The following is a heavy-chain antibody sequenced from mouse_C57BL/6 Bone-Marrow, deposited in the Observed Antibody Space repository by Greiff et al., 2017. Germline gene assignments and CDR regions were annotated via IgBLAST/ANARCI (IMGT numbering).Heavy chain of an antibody. Sequence: QVQLKESGAELVRPGTSVKMSCKASGYTFTNYWIGWAKQRPGHGLEWIGDIYPGGGYTNYNEKFKGKATLTADKSSSTAYMQFSSLTSEDSAIYYCARRLGHWYFDVWGTGTTVTVSS. CDR2: IYPGGGYT. J-gene: IGHJ1*03. CDR3: ARRLGHWYFDV. D-gene: IGHD4-1*01. V-gene: IGHV1-63*01. CDR1: GYTFTNYW.